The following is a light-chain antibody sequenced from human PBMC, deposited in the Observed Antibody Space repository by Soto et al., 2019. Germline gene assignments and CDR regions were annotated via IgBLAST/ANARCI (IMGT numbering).Light chain of an antibody. CDR3: ATWDDSLNGFYV. J-gene: IGLJ1*01. V-gene: IGLV1-44*01. Sequence: QSVLTQPPSVSGTPGQRVTISCSGSSSNIGANTVHWYQQLPGTAPKLLMYNDNRRPSGVPDRLSGSKSGTSASLAISGLQSEDEADYYCATWDDSLNGFYVFGTGTKVTVL. CDR2: NDN. CDR1: SSNIGANT.